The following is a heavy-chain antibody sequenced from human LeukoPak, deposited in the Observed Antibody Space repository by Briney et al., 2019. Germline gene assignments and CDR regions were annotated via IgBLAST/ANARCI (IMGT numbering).Heavy chain of an antibody. Sequence: SETLSLTCTVSGASISSGGYYWSWVRQPAGKGLEWIGRIHPSGITNYNPSLKSRVTLSVDTSKNQFSLKLSSVTAADTAVYYCARGPPPDFDYWGRGTLVTVSS. V-gene: IGHV4-61*02. J-gene: IGHJ4*02. CDR1: GASISSGGYY. CDR3: ARGPPPDFDY. CDR2: IHPSGIT.